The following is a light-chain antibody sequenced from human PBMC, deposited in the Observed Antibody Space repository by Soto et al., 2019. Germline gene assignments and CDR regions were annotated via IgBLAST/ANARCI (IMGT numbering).Light chain of an antibody. CDR3: QQYQKWPPIT. Sequence: EVVMTQSPGTLSVSLGESATLSCRASQSVDGYLAWYQQKPCQAPRLLIYGASTRATGVTARFRGGGSGTEFTLTISSLQSEDSAVYYCQQYQKWPPITVGQGTRLEIK. J-gene: IGKJ5*01. V-gene: IGKV3-15*01. CDR1: QSVDGY. CDR2: GAS.